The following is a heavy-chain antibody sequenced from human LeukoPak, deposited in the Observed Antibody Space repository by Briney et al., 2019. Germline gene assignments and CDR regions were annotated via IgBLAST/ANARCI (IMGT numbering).Heavy chain of an antibody. CDR2: ISYDGSNK. Sequence: GGSLRLSCAASGFTFSSYAMHWVRQAPGKGLEWVAVISYDGSNKYYADSVKGRFTISRDNSKNTLYLQINSLRAEDTAVYYCARDKYCSGGSCSSAFDIWGQGTMVTVSS. J-gene: IGHJ3*02. CDR1: GFTFSSYA. D-gene: IGHD2-15*01. CDR3: ARDKYCSGGSCSSAFDI. V-gene: IGHV3-30*04.